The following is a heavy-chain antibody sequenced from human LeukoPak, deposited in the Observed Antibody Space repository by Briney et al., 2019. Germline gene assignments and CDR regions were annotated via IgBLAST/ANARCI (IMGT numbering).Heavy chain of an antibody. J-gene: IGHJ4*02. Sequence: GESLKISCKGSGYSFTNYWIGWVRQMPGKGLEWMGIIYPGHSGTRYSPSFQGQVTVSADNSISTAYLQWSSLRASGSAMYYCARLNYYGTSGFPDYWGQGTLVTVSS. V-gene: IGHV5-51*01. CDR2: IYPGHSGT. CDR3: ARLNYYGTSGFPDY. D-gene: IGHD3-22*01. CDR1: GYSFTNYW.